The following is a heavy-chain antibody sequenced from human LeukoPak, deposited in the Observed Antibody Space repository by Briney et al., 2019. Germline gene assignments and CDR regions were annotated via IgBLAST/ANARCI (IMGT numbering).Heavy chain of an antibody. CDR1: GFTFSSYG. Sequence: GGSLRLSCAASGFTFSSYGMHWVRKAPGKGLEWVAFIRYDGSNKYYADSVKGRFTISRDNSKNTLYLQMNSLRAEDTAVYYCAKDVLRFLEWFRHIDYWGQGTLVTVSS. CDR3: AKDVLRFLEWFRHIDY. CDR2: IRYDGSNK. V-gene: IGHV3-30*02. D-gene: IGHD3-3*01. J-gene: IGHJ4*02.